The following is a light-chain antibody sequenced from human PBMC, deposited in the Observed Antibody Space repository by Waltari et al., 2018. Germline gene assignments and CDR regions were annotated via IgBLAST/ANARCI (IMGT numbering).Light chain of an antibody. CDR3: QQYDISPPT. Sequence: EIVLTQSPGTLSLSPGERATLSCRASQTVRTTYLAWYQQKPGQAPTLVIHDTSSRATGIPDRFSGSGSGTDFSLTISSLEPEDFAVYYCQQYDISPPTFVGGTKVETK. CDR1: QTVRTTY. V-gene: IGKV3-20*01. CDR2: DTS. J-gene: IGKJ4*01.